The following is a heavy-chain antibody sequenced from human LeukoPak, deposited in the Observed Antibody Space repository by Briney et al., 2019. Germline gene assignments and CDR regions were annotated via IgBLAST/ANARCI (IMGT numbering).Heavy chain of an antibody. Sequence: SETLSLTCTVSGGSISGFYWSWIRQPPGKGLEWIGYIHYSGSTNYNPSLKSRVIISLDTSKNQFSLRLSSVTAADTAVHYCARHARKRLTSNWDFWGQGTLVTVSS. CDR2: IHYSGST. J-gene: IGHJ4*02. CDR1: GGSISGFY. D-gene: IGHD2-21*02. V-gene: IGHV4-59*08. CDR3: ARHARKRLTSNWDF.